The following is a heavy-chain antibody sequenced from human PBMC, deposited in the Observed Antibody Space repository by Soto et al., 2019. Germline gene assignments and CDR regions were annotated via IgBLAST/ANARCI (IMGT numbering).Heavy chain of an antibody. V-gene: IGHV3-23*01. CDR1: GFTFSTYS. CDR2: VSGSGGTT. J-gene: IGHJ4*02. Sequence: PGGSLRLSCAASGFTFSTYSMNWVRQAPGKGLEWVSGVSGSGGTTYYADSVKGRFTISRDNSKNTLYLQMNSLRAEDTAVYYCASNAAGILYYFDYWGPGTLVTVSS. D-gene: IGHD6-13*01. CDR3: ASNAAGILYYFDY.